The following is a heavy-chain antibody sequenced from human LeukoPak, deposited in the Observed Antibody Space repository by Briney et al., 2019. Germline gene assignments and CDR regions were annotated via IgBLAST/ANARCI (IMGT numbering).Heavy chain of an antibody. D-gene: IGHD2-21*02. J-gene: IGHJ4*02. CDR3: ARGVGAYCGGDCYGDY. CDR2: ISAYNGNT. Sequence: ASVKVSCKASGYTFTSCAISWVRQAPGQGLEWMGWISAYNGNTNYAQKLQGRVTMTTDTSTSTAYMELRSLRSDDTAVYYCARGVGAYCGGDCYGDYWGQGTLVTVSS. V-gene: IGHV1-18*01. CDR1: GYTFTSCA.